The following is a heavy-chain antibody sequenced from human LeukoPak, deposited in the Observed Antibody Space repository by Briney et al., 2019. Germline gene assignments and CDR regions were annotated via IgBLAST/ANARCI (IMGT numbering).Heavy chain of an antibody. CDR1: GGSISSYY. CDR3: AEAPNYWYFDL. J-gene: IGHJ2*01. CDR2: IYYSGST. Sequence: SETLSLTCTVSGGSISSYYWGWIRQPPGKGLEWIGTIYYSGSTYYNPSLKNRVTISVDTSKNQFSLKLSSVTAADTAVYYCAEAPNYWYFDLWGRGTLVTVSS. V-gene: IGHV4-39*01.